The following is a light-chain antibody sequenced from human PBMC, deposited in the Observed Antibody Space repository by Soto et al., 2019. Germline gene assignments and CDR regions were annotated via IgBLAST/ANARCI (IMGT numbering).Light chain of an antibody. J-gene: IGKJ4*01. Sequence: EIVLTQSPATLSLSPGERATLSCRASQSVSSYLAWYQQKPGQAPSLLIYGASTRATDIPARFSGSGSGTDFTLTISSLQSEDYAVYYCQQYINLPRTFGGGTKVDIK. CDR2: GAS. V-gene: IGKV3-15*01. CDR1: QSVSSY. CDR3: QQYINLPRT.